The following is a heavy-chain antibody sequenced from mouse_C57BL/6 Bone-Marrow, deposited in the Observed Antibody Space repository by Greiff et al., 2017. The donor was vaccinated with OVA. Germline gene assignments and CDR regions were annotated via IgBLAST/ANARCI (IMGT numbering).Heavy chain of an antibody. J-gene: IGHJ2*01. Sequence: VQLQQSGPGLVKPSQSLSLTCSVTGYSITRGYYWNWIRQFPGNKLEWMGYISYDGSNNYNPSLKNRISTNRDTPKYQFFLKLNSVTTEDTATYYCARENYGISYYFDYWGQGTTLTVAS. CDR3: ARENYGISYYFDY. CDR1: GYSITRGYY. D-gene: IGHD1-1*01. V-gene: IGHV3-6*01. CDR2: ISYDGSN.